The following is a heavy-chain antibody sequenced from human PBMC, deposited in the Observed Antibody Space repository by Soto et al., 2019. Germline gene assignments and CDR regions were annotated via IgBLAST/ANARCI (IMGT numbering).Heavy chain of an antibody. CDR3: ARIFGDYGDYYFDY. CDR1: GYTFTGYY. CDR2: INPNSGGT. D-gene: IGHD4-17*01. Sequence: GASVKVSCKASGYTFTGYYMHWVRQAPGQGLEWMGWINPNSGGTNYAQKFQGWVTMTRDTSISTAYMELSRLRSDDTAVYYCARIFGDYGDYYFDYWGQGTLVTVSS. V-gene: IGHV1-2*04. J-gene: IGHJ4*02.